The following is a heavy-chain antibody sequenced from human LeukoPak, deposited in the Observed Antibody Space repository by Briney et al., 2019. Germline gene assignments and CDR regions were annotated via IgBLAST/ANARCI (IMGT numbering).Heavy chain of an antibody. V-gene: IGHV3-23*01. Sequence: YPGGSLRLSCAASGFTFSNYAMSWVRWAPGRGLEWLSAISSSGGSTYYADSVKGRFTISRDNSKNTLHLQMNSLRTEDTAVYHCARQLGYCSDGSCYFDYWGQGTLVTVSS. J-gene: IGHJ4*02. D-gene: IGHD2-15*01. CDR3: ARQLGYCSDGSCYFDY. CDR1: GFTFSNYA. CDR2: ISSSGGST.